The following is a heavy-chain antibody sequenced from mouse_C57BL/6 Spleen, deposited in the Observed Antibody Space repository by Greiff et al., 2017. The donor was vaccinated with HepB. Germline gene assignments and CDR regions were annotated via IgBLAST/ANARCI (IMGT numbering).Heavy chain of an antibody. Sequence: EVKVVESGGGLVKPGGSLKLSCAASGFTFSSYAMSWVRQTPEKRLEWVATISDGGSYTYYPDNVKGRFTISRDNAKNNLYLQMSHLKSEDTAMYYCARAPITTVGAFDYWGQGTTLTVSS. CDR2: ISDGGSYT. CDR3: ARAPITTVGAFDY. V-gene: IGHV5-4*03. CDR1: GFTFSSYA. D-gene: IGHD1-1*01. J-gene: IGHJ2*01.